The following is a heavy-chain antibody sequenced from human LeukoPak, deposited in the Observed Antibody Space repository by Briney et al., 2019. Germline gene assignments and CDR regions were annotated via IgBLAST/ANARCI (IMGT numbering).Heavy chain of an antibody. Sequence: ASVKVSCKASGYTFTGYYMHWVRQAPGQGLEWMGWINPNSGGTNYAQKFQGRVTITRDTSISTAYMELSRLRSDDTAVYYCATYRPAYCGGDCYRFDYWGQGTLVTVSS. D-gene: IGHD2-21*02. CDR1: GYTFTGYY. CDR3: ATYRPAYCGGDCYRFDY. J-gene: IGHJ4*02. CDR2: INPNSGGT. V-gene: IGHV1-2*02.